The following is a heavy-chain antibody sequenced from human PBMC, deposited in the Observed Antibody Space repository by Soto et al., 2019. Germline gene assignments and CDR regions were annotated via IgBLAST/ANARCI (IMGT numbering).Heavy chain of an antibody. CDR1: GYTFTSYD. CDR2: MNPNSGNT. Sequence: ASVKVSSKASGYTFTSYDINWVRQATGQGLEWMGWMNPNSGNTGYAQKFQGRVTMTRNTSISTAYMELSSLRSEDTAVYYCARGLLGEWLPNYYYYMDVWGKGTTVTVSS. J-gene: IGHJ6*03. V-gene: IGHV1-8*01. CDR3: ARGLLGEWLPNYYYYMDV. D-gene: IGHD3-16*01.